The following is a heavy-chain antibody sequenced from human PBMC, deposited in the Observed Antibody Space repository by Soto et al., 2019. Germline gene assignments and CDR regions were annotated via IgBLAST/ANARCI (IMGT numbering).Heavy chain of an antibody. J-gene: IGHJ3*02. CDR3: ARVTFGHNYNAFDI. Sequence: SVKVSCKASGGTFSSYAISWVRQAPGQGLEWMGGIIPNSGTTNYAQKFQGRVTMTTDTSTSTAYMELRSLRSDDTAVYYCARVTFGHNYNAFDIWGQGTMVTVSS. V-gene: IGHV1-69*05. D-gene: IGHD1-20*01. CDR2: IIPNSGTT. CDR1: GGTFSSYA.